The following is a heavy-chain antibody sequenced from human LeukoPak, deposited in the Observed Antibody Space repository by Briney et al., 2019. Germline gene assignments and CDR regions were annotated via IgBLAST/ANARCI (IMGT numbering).Heavy chain of an antibody. D-gene: IGHD3-10*01. CDR1: GFTFDDYA. J-gene: IGHJ6*02. CDR3: AKGSFGESILLLLYGMDV. Sequence: GGSLRLSCAASGFTFDDYAMHWVRQAPGKGLEWVSGISWNSGSIGYADSVKGRFTISRDNAKNSLYLQMNSLRAEDTALYYCAKGSFGESILLLLYGMDVWGQGTTVTVS. V-gene: IGHV3-9*01. CDR2: ISWNSGSI.